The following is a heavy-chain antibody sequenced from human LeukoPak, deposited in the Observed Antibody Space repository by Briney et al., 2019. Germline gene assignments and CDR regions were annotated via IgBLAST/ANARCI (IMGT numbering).Heavy chain of an antibody. Sequence: PSETLSLTCTVSGGSISSYYWSWIRQPPGQGLEWIGYIYYSGSTNYNPSLKSRVTISVDTSKNQFSLKLSSVTAADTAVYYCAGRHYDSSGYYWYWGQGTLVTVSS. CDR3: AGRHYDSSGYYWY. CDR2: IYYSGST. V-gene: IGHV4-59*01. CDR1: GGSISSYY. J-gene: IGHJ4*02. D-gene: IGHD3-22*01.